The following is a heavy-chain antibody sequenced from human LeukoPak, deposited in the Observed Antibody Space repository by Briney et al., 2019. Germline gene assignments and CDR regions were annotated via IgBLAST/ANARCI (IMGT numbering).Heavy chain of an antibody. CDR1: GDSITTEYYW. D-gene: IGHD3-16*01. J-gene: IGHJ4*02. CDR2: IFYTGKI. Sequence: SETLSLTCNVSGDSITTEYYWWGWLRQPPGKGLEWIAIIFYTGKIHDNPSLRNRISMSVDTSKDQFSLRLSAVTAADTAVYYCARQLGVGVWALDRWGQGTLVTVSS. V-gene: IGHV4-39*01. CDR3: ARQLGVGVWALDR.